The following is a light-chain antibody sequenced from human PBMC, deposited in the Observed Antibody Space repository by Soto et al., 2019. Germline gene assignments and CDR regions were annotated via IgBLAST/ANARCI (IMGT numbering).Light chain of an antibody. CDR2: DAS. CDR1: QRVSSSY. J-gene: IGKJ5*01. Sequence: EIVLQQSPANLSLSPGERATLSCGASQRVSSSYLAWYQQKPGLAPRLLIYDASSSATGIPDRFSGSESGTDFTLTISRLEPEDFAVYYWQQYGSSPNFGRVTRLEIK. CDR3: QQYGSSPN. V-gene: IGKV3D-20*01.